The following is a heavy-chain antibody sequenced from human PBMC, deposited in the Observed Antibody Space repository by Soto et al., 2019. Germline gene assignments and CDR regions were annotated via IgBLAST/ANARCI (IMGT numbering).Heavy chain of an antibody. V-gene: IGHV5-10-1*01. D-gene: IGHD3-16*01. CDR1: GYSFAGYW. J-gene: IGHJ4*02. Sequence: GESLKISCKGSGYSFAGYWITWVRQKPGKGLEWMGRIDPSDSQTYYSPSFRGHVTISATKSITTVFLQWSSLRASDTAMYYCARQRDVAYTGPNYQYYFDTWGRGTPGTIAS. CDR3: ARQRDVAYTGPNYQYYFDT. CDR2: IDPSDSQT.